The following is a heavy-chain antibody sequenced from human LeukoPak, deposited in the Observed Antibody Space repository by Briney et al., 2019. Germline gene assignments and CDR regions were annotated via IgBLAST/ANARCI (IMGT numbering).Heavy chain of an antibody. CDR1: GYTFTSYD. CDR2: MNPNSGNT. D-gene: IGHD1-26*01. Sequence: ASVKVSCKASGYTFTSYDINWVRQATGRGLEWMGWMNPNSGNTGYAQKFQGRVTITRNTSISTAYMEQSSLRSEDTAVYYCARGRRSGSYFGYYYYMDVWGKGTTVTVSS. J-gene: IGHJ6*03. V-gene: IGHV1-8*03. CDR3: ARGRRSGSYFGYYYYMDV.